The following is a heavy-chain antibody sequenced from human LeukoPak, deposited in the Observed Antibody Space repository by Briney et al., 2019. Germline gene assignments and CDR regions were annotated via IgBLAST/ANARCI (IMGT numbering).Heavy chain of an antibody. Sequence: GGSLRLSYAASGFTFSSYWMSWVRQAPGKGLEWVANIKQDGSEKYYVDSVKGRFTISRDNAKNSLYLQMNSLRAEDTAVYYCARGHIVVVPAARSWVGYYYYGMDVWGQGTTVTVSS. V-gene: IGHV3-7*03. J-gene: IGHJ6*02. CDR2: IKQDGSEK. CDR1: GFTFSSYW. CDR3: ARGHIVVVPAARSWVGYYYYGMDV. D-gene: IGHD2-2*01.